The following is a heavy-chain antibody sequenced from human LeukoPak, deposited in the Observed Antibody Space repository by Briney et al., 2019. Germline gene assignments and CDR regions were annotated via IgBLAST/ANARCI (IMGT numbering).Heavy chain of an antibody. Sequence: GGSLRLSCAASGFTFSSSNMHWVRQAPGKGLEWVSFISGTSTAIYYADSVKGRFTISRDIARKSLYLQMNSLRDEDTAVYYCARAGGSGSSFDYWGQGTLVTVSS. D-gene: IGHD3-10*01. CDR1: GFTFSSSN. J-gene: IGHJ4*02. V-gene: IGHV3-48*02. CDR2: ISGTSTAI. CDR3: ARAGGSGSSFDY.